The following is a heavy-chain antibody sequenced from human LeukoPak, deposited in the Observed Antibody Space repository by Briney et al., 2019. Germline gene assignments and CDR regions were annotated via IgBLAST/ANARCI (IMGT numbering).Heavy chain of an antibody. D-gene: IGHD3-9*01. J-gene: IGHJ4*02. V-gene: IGHV4-4*02. Sequence: SETLSLTCAVSGVSISTSEWWIWVRQPPGQGLEWIGEIHRDGRTRYNPSLTSRVPMSMDYSKNQFSLSVRFVTAADTAIYYCGKTDIYFNPIDYWGPGSLVTVSS. CDR1: GVSISTSEW. CDR2: IHRDGRT. CDR3: GKTDIYFNPIDY.